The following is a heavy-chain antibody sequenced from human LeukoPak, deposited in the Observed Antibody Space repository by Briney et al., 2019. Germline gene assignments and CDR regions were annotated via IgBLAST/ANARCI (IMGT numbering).Heavy chain of an antibody. Sequence: SETLSLTSTVSGGSISGNYWSWVRQPPGKGLEWIGNIYYSGGTKYNPSLKSRVTISVDTSKNQFSLRLSSVTPADTAVYYCARETGNRFDPWGQGTLFTVSS. CDR2: IYYSGGT. CDR1: GGSISGNY. V-gene: IGHV4-59*01. D-gene: IGHD3-10*01. CDR3: ARETGNRFDP. J-gene: IGHJ5*02.